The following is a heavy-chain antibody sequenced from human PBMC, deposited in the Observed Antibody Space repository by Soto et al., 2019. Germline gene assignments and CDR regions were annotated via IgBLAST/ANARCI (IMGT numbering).Heavy chain of an antibody. D-gene: IGHD3-22*01. CDR1: GFTVSSNY. Sequence: GGSLRLSCAASGFTVSSNYMSWVRQAPGKGLEWVSVIYSGGSTYYADSVKGRFTISRDNSKNTLYLQMNSLRAEDTAVYYCARGFEYYYDSSGYYYDYWGQGTLVTVSS. V-gene: IGHV3-53*01. CDR3: ARGFEYYYDSSGYYYDY. J-gene: IGHJ4*02. CDR2: IYSGGST.